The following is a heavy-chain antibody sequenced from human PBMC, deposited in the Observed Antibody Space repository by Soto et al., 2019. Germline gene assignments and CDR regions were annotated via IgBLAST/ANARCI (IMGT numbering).Heavy chain of an antibody. Sequence: PGESLKISCKGSGYSFTSYWIGWVRQMPGKGLEWMGIIYPGDSDTRYSPSFQGQVTISADKSISTAYLQWSSLKASDTAMYYCARRKTIRFLEWPPDYWGQGTLVTVS. CDR1: GYSFTSYW. CDR3: ARRKTIRFLEWPPDY. D-gene: IGHD3-3*01. CDR2: IYPGDSDT. V-gene: IGHV5-51*01. J-gene: IGHJ4*02.